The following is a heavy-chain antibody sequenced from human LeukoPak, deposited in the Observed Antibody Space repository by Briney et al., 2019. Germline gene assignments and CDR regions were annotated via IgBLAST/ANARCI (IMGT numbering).Heavy chain of an antibody. Sequence: ASVKVSCKASGYTFTSYAMHWVRQAPGQRLXXXGWINAGNGNTKYLPKFQGRVTIYRDTSASTAYMELSSLRSEDTAVYYCARDLYGDDAFDIWGQGTMVTVSS. CDR2: INAGNGNT. CDR3: ARDLYGDDAFDI. CDR1: GYTFTSYA. J-gene: IGHJ3*02. V-gene: IGHV1-3*01. D-gene: IGHD2/OR15-2a*01.